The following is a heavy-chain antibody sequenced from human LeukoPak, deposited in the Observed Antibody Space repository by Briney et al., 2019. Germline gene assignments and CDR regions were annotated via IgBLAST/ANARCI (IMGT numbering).Heavy chain of an antibody. Sequence: SDTLSLTCTVSGGSISSYYWSWIRQPPGKGLEWIGYIYYSGSTNYNPSLKSRVTISVDTSKNQFSLKLGSVTAADTAVYYCARGPDYGGNSNDAFHIWGQGTMVTVSS. CDR1: GGSISSYY. D-gene: IGHD4-23*01. V-gene: IGHV4-59*07. CDR2: IYYSGST. J-gene: IGHJ3*02. CDR3: ARGPDYGGNSNDAFHI.